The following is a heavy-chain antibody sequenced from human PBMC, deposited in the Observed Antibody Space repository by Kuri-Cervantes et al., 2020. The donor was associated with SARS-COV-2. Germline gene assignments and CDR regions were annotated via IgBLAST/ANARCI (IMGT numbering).Heavy chain of an antibody. CDR3: ARVFGSYVAAAAAYYFDY. Sequence: GESLKISCTASGFSFSSYSFIWVRQAPGKGLEWVSYTDTRSSNIYYADSVKGRFTISRDNVKNSLYLQINTLRVEDTAVYYCARVFGSYVAAAAAYYFDYWGQGTLVTVSS. V-gene: IGHV3-48*01. D-gene: IGHD6-13*01. J-gene: IGHJ4*02. CDR2: TDTRSSNI. CDR1: GFSFSSYS.